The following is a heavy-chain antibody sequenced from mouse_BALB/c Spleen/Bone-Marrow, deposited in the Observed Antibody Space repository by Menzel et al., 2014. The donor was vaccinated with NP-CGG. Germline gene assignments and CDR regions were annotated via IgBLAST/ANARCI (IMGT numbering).Heavy chain of an antibody. CDR1: GFSFNSYG. CDR3: ARPAYYDQSAVSFVY. J-gene: IGHJ3*01. Sequence: EVQVVESEGGLVKSGGSLKLSCAASGFSFNSYGMSFVRQTPEKRLEWVATISGGGSYTFYPDSVKGRFTISRDNAKNNLYLQLSSLRSEDTALYYCARPAYYDQSAVSFVYWGQGTLVTGSA. V-gene: IGHV5-9-2*01. D-gene: IGHD2-4*01. CDR2: ISGGGSYT.